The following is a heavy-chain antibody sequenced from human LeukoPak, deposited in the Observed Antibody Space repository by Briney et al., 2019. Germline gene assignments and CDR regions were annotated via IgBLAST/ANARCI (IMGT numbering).Heavy chain of an antibody. CDR1: GYSISSGYY. V-gene: IGHV4-38-2*01. CDR3: ASSANYYDSSGYYSSYFDY. CDR2: IYHSGST. D-gene: IGHD3-22*01. J-gene: IGHJ4*02. Sequence: SETLSLTCAVSGYSISSGYYWGWIRQPPGKGLEWIGSIYHSGSTYYNPSLKSRVTISVDTSKNQFSLKLSSVTAADTAVYYCASSANYYDSSGYYSSYFDYWGQGTLVTVSS.